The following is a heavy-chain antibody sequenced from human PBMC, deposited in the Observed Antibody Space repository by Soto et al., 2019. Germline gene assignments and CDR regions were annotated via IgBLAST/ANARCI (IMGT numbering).Heavy chain of an antibody. D-gene: IGHD3-22*01. Sequence: GWGEGVCCASAGVIYSDDVVPWVRQAPGQGLLWVSRIHSDGSSTTYADSVKGRFTISRDNAKNTVSLQMNSLRVEDTCVYYCARDPDSRGYYYFDYWGQGT. J-gene: IGHJ4*02. V-gene: IGHV3-74*01. CDR2: IHSDGSST. CDR3: ARDPDSRGYYYFDY. CDR1: GVIYSDDV.